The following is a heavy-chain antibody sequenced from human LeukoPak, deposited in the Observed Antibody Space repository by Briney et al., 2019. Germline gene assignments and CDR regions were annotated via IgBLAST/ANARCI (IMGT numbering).Heavy chain of an antibody. V-gene: IGHV3-23*01. J-gene: IGHJ3*02. D-gene: IGHD1-14*01. CDR3: AKDLQPGRRFFHI. Sequence: GRSLRVSGAASGFTFSTSHMSWVRQAPGKGLEWVTTITGSVDNTYYADSVKGRFTISRDNVKNMLYMQMSGLRAEDTAIYFCAKDLQPGRRFFHIWGQGTMVTVSS. CDR2: ITGSVDNT. CDR1: GFTFSTSH.